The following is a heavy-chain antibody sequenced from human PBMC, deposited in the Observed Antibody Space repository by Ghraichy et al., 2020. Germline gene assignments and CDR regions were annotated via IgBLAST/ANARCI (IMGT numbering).Heavy chain of an antibody. CDR1: GDSITNSDYY. J-gene: IGHJ4*02. Sequence: EYLNISCTVSGDSITNSDYYWGWFRQPPGKGLEYLASIYYTGTTYHNPSLKSRITVSVDTSKNQISLKMSSVTAADTAVYYCTRAYYNYWSGPPDSWGQGTLVTVSS. D-gene: IGHD3-3*01. CDR2: IYYTGTT. CDR3: TRAYYNYWSGPPDS. V-gene: IGHV4-39*01.